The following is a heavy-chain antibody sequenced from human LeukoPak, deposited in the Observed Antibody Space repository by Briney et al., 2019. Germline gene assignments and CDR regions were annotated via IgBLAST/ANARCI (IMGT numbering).Heavy chain of an antibody. CDR3: ARRGYQLLPGHYYYGMDV. J-gene: IGHJ6*02. V-gene: IGHV3-7*01. D-gene: IGHD2-2*01. CDR2: IKQDGSEK. CDR1: GFTFSSYW. Sequence: GGSLRLSCAASGFTFSSYWMSWVRQAPGKGLEWVANIKQDGSEKYYVDSVKGRFTISRDNAKNSLYLQMNSLRAEGTAVYYCARRGYQLLPGHYYYGMDVWGQGTTVTVS.